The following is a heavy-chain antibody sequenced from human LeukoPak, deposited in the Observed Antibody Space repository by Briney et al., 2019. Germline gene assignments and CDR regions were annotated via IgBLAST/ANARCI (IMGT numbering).Heavy chain of an antibody. D-gene: IGHD3-9*01. J-gene: IGHJ3*02. V-gene: IGHV3-23*01. Sequence: PGGSLRLSCAASGFTFSSYWMSWVRQAPGKGLEWVSAISGSGGSTYYADSVKGRFTISRDNSKNTLYLQMNSLRAEDTAVYYCAKVYQVRANYDILTGHYVPDAFDIWGQGTMVTVSS. CDR2: ISGSGGST. CDR3: AKVYQVRANYDILTGHYVPDAFDI. CDR1: GFTFSSYW.